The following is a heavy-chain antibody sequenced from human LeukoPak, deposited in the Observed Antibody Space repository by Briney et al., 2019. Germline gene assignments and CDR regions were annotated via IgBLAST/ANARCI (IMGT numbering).Heavy chain of an antibody. J-gene: IGHJ4*02. CDR3: ARGTGGYYANFDY. Sequence: SETLSLTCAVSGYSMSSGYYWGWIRQPPGKGLEWIGSIYHSGSTYYNPSLKSRVTISVDTSKNQFSLRLSSGTAADTAVYHCARGTGGYYANFDYWGQGTLVTVSS. D-gene: IGHD3-10*01. CDR1: GYSMSSGYY. CDR2: IYHSGST. V-gene: IGHV4-38-2*01.